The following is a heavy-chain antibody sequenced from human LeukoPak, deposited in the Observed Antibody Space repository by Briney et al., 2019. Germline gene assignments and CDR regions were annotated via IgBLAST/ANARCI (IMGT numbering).Heavy chain of an antibody. D-gene: IGHD6-6*01. CDR3: ARAPSIAARPYYYYGMDV. V-gene: IGHV1-3*01. Sequence: ASVKVSCKASGYIFTSYAMHWVRQAPGQRLEWMGWINAGNGNTKYSQKFQGRVTITRDTSASTAYMELSSLRSEDTAVYYCARAPSIAARPYYYYGMDVWGQGTTVTVSS. CDR1: GYIFTSYA. CDR2: INAGNGNT. J-gene: IGHJ6*02.